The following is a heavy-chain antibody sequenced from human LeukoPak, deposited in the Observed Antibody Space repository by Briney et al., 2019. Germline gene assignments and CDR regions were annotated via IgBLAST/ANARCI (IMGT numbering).Heavy chain of an antibody. CDR1: GYTFTSYA. CDR3: ARDRCSSTSCYPDY. Sequence: ASVKVSCKASGYTFTSYAMHWVRQAPGQRLEWMGWINAGNGNIKYSQKFQGRVTITRDTSASTAYMELSSLRSEDTAVYYCARDRCSSTSCYPDYWGQGTLVTVSS. D-gene: IGHD2-2*01. V-gene: IGHV1-3*01. J-gene: IGHJ4*02. CDR2: INAGNGNI.